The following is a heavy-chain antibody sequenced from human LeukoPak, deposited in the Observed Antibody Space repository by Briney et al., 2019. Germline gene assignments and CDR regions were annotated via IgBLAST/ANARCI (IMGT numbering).Heavy chain of an antibody. CDR3: AKLRITMVRGVIIHNWLDP. CDR1: GFTFSDYY. Sequence: KPGGSLRLSCAASGFTFSDYYMSWIRQAPGKGLEWVSYISSSGSTIYYADSVKGRFTISRDNAKNSLYLQMNSLRAEDTAVYYCAKLRITMVRGVIIHNWLDPWGQGTLVTVSS. J-gene: IGHJ5*02. D-gene: IGHD3-10*01. V-gene: IGHV3-11*04. CDR2: ISSSGSTI.